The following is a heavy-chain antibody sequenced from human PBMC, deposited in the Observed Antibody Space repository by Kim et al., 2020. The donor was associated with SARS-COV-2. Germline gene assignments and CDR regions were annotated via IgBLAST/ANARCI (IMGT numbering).Heavy chain of an antibody. Sequence: SETLSLTCTVSGGSISSSSYYWGWIRQPPGKGLEWIGSIYYSGSTYYNPSLKSRVTISVDTSKNQFSLKLSSVTAADTAVYYCARHPITYYDILTGYYRGNFDYWGQGTLVTVSS. CDR2: IYYSGST. CDR1: GGSISSSSYY. V-gene: IGHV4-39*01. CDR3: ARHPITYYDILTGYYRGNFDY. D-gene: IGHD3-9*01. J-gene: IGHJ4*02.